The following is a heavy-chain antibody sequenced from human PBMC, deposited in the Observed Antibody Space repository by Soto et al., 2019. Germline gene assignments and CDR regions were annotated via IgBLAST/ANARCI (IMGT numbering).Heavy chain of an antibody. D-gene: IGHD1-1*01. CDR2: ISAYNGNT. CDR3: ARVPNRNWNYYYYYYMDV. V-gene: IGHV1-18*01. J-gene: IGHJ6*03. CDR1: GYTFTSYG. Sequence: QVQLVQSGAEVKKPGASVKVSCKASGYTFTSYGISWVRQAPGQGLEWMGWISAYNGNTNYAQKLQGRVTMTTDTSTSTAYMELRSLRSDDTAVYYCARVPNRNWNYYYYYYMDVWGKGTTVTVSS.